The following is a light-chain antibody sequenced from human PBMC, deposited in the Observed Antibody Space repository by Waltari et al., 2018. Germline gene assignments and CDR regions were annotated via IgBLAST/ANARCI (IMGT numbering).Light chain of an antibody. V-gene: IGLV2-14*03. CDR2: DVS. Sequence: QSALTQPASVSGSPGQSITISCTGTSSDIGTYDYVSWYQQYPGEAPKRMIFDVSNRPSGVSHRFSGSKSGNTASLTISGLQAEDEADYYCNSYTSSSTRVFGTGTKVTVL. J-gene: IGLJ1*01. CDR1: SSDIGTYDY. CDR3: NSYTSSSTRV.